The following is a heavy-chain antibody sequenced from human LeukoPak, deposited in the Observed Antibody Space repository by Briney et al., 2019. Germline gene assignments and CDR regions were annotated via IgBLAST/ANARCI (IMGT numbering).Heavy chain of an antibody. J-gene: IGHJ4*02. CDR1: GFTFSSYG. V-gene: IGHV3-30*02. D-gene: IGHD1-26*01. Sequence: GGSPRLSCAASGFTFSSYGMHWVRQAPGKGLEWVAFIRYDGSNKYYADSVKGRFTISRDNSKNTLYLQMNSLRAEDTAVYYCAKALLGSYYYDYWGQGTLVTVSS. CDR3: AKALLGSYYYDY. CDR2: IRYDGSNK.